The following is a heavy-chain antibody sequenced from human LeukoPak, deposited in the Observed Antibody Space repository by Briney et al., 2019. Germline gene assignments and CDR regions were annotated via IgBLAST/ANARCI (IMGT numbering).Heavy chain of an antibody. J-gene: IGHJ3*02. CDR1: GFTFSSYS. CDR3: VRDRFFAFDI. CDR2: ITTSSSAI. D-gene: IGHD3-10*01. V-gene: IGHV3-48*02. Sequence: SGGSLRLSCAASGFTFSSYSMNWVRQAPGKGLEWISYITTSSSAIYFADSVKGRFTISRDNAKNSLYLHMNILRDEDTAVYYCVRDRFFAFDIWGQGTTVTVSS.